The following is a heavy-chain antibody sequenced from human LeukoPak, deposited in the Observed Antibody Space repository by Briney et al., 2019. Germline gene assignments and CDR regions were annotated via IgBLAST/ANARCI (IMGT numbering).Heavy chain of an antibody. D-gene: IGHD2-2*02. V-gene: IGHV1-2*02. CDR1: GYTFTGYY. J-gene: IGHJ5*02. CDR3: ARAPVLIGYCSSTSCYIFDP. Sequence: ASVKVSCKASGYTFTGYYMHWVRQAPGQGLEWMGWNNPNSGGTNYAQKFQGRVTMTRGTSISTAYMELSRLRSDDTAVYYCARAPVLIGYCSSTSCYIFDPWGQGTLVTVSS. CDR2: NNPNSGGT.